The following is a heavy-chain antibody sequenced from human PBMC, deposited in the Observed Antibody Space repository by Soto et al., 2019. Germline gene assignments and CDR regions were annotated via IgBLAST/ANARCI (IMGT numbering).Heavy chain of an antibody. CDR2: LSGSGSST. V-gene: IGHV3-23*01. D-gene: IGHD2-15*01. J-gene: IGHJ6*02. CDR3: AKDEWGDIVVVVAATGGMDV. CDR1: GFTFGRYA. Sequence: LRLSCAASGFTFGRYAMTWVRQAPGTGLEWVSSLSGSGSSTYYADSVKGRFTISRDNSKDMLHLQMHSLRAGDTAVYYCAKDEWGDIVVVVAATGGMDVWGQGTTVTVSS.